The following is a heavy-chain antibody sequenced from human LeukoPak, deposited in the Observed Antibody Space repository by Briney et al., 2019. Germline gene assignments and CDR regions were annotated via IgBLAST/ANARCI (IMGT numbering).Heavy chain of an antibody. CDR3: AKDLNTVVMQYFDS. CDR2: IRYDGKTE. CDR1: GFPFSSYG. V-gene: IGHV3-30*02. J-gene: IGHJ4*02. D-gene: IGHD2-21*01. Sequence: GGSLRLSCTGSGFPFSSYGRHWVRQTPGLGLEGVAFIRYDGKTEYYADSVKGRFTIAREDSHSTVHLHMKDLRPDDAAVYFCAKDLNTVVMQYFDSWGQGTLVSVSS.